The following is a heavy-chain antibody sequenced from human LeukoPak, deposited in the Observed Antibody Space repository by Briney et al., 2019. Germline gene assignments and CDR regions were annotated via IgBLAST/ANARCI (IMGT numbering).Heavy chain of an antibody. CDR1: GFIFSNYW. D-gene: IGHD2-15*01. V-gene: IGHV3-21*01. J-gene: IGHJ4*02. CDR2: ISDTSTYI. CDR3: ARDLILADNGGSSAHDY. Sequence: GGSLRLSCVGSGFIFSNYWMVWVRQVPGKGLEWVSSISDTSTYIYYAASVKGRFTISRDNAKNSLYLQMDRLRAEDTAVHYCARDLILADNGGSSAHDYWGQGTLVTVSS.